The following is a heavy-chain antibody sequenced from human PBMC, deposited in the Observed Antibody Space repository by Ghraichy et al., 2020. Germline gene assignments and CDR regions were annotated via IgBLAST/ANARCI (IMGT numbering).Heavy chain of an antibody. Sequence: ASVKVSCKPSGYAFTSYYLHWVRQAPGQGPEWMGIINPSSGDTTYAQKFQGRVTMTRDTSTTTVSMELISLRSEDTAVYYCARGFWDHLLTNSYLHYFDYWGQGALVTVSS. J-gene: IGHJ4*02. V-gene: IGHV1-46*01. CDR3: ARGFWDHLLTNSYLHYFDY. CDR1: GYAFTSYY. D-gene: IGHD3-9*01. CDR2: INPSSGDT.